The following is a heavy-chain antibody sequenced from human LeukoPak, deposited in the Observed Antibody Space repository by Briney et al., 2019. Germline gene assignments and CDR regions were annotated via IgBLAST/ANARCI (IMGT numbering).Heavy chain of an antibody. CDR1: GFTFSSYA. CDR3: AKDTLTYYDFWSGYYFDY. Sequence: GGSLRLSCAASGFTFSSYAMSWVRQAPGKGLEWVSAISGSGGSTYYADSVKGRFTISRDNSKNTLYLQMNSLRAEDTAVYYCAKDTLTYYDFWSGYYFDYWGQGTLVTSSS. CDR2: ISGSGGST. V-gene: IGHV3-23*01. J-gene: IGHJ4*02. D-gene: IGHD3-3*01.